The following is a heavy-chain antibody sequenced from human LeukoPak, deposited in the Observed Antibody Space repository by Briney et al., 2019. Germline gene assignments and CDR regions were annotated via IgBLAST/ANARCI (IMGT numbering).Heavy chain of an antibody. J-gene: IGHJ3*02. CDR1: GGSISSGSYY. Sequence: PSETLSLTCTVSGGSISSGSYYWSWIRQPAGKGLEWIGRIYTSGSTNYNPSLKSRVTISVDTSKNQFSLKLSSVTAADTAVYFCARGPYSYDSSGAFDIWGQGTMVAVSS. CDR3: ARGPYSYDSSGAFDI. CDR2: IYTSGST. V-gene: IGHV4-61*02. D-gene: IGHD3-22*01.